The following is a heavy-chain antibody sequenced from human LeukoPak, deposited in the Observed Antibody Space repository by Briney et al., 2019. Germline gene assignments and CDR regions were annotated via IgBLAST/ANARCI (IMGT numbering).Heavy chain of an antibody. J-gene: IGHJ4*02. CDR3: ARGGAGYYFDS. Sequence: GGSLRLSCAASGFNFRTKWMSWVRQPPGKGLEWVANLNEDGSEKYYVDSLKGRFTITRDNAENSLYLHMNSLRAEDTADYYCARGGAGYYFDSWGQGTLLTVSS. CDR2: LNEDGSEK. V-gene: IGHV3-7*01. D-gene: IGHD5-12*01. CDR1: GFNFRTKW.